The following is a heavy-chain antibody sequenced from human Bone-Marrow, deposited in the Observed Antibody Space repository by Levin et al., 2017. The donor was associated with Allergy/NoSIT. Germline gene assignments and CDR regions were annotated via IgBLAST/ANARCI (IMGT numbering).Heavy chain of an antibody. J-gene: IGHJ4*02. CDR3: SKERATGYFFDS. V-gene: IGHV3-43*01. Sequence: RGESLKISCAASGFTFDDYTMHWVRQAPGKGLEWVSLISWDGANTYYAGSVKGRFTISRDNSKNSLYLQMNSLRTEDTALYYCSKERATGYFFDSWGQGTLVTVSS. D-gene: IGHD5-12*01. CDR2: ISWDGANT. CDR1: GFTFDDYT.